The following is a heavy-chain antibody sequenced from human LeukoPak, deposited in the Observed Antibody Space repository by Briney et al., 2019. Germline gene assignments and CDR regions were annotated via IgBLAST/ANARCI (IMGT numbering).Heavy chain of an antibody. D-gene: IGHD3-22*01. CDR3: ARERTTYYYDSSGYSNDAFDI. V-gene: IGHV1-2*02. CDR2: INPNSGGT. CDR1: GYTFTGYY. J-gene: IGHJ3*02. Sequence: ASVKVSCKASGYTFTGYYMHWVRQAPGQGLERMGWINPNSGGTNYAQKFQGRVTMTRDTSISTAYMELSRLRSDDTAVYYCARERTTYYYDSSGYSNDAFDIWGQGTMVTVSS.